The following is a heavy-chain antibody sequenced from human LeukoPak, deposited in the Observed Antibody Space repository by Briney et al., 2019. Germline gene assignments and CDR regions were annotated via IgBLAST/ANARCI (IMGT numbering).Heavy chain of an antibody. V-gene: IGHV3-23*01. D-gene: IGHD5-18*01. Sequence: PGGSLRLSCAASGFTFSSYAMSWVRQAPGKGLEWVSAISGSGGSTYYADSVKGRFTISRDNAKNSLYLQMNSLRAEDTAVYYCAKLRVSGYSYGLGPDYWGQGTLVTVSS. CDR2: ISGSGGST. J-gene: IGHJ4*02. CDR1: GFTFSSYA. CDR3: AKLRVSGYSYGLGPDY.